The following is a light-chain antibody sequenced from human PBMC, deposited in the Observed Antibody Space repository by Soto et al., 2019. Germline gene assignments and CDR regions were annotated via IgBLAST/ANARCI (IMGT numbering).Light chain of an antibody. CDR1: QSVSSY. J-gene: IGKJ2*01. CDR2: DAS. V-gene: IGKV3-11*01. CDR3: QQRSNWPPYT. Sequence: EIVLTQSPATLSLSPGERATLSCRASQSVSSYLAWYQQKPGQAPRLLIYDASSRATGIPARFSGSGSGTDFTLTISSLEPEDFAVYYCQQRSNWPPYTFGQGTKVDIK.